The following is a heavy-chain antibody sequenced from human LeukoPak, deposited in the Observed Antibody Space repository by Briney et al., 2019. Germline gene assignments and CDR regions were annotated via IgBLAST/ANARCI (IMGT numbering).Heavy chain of an antibody. J-gene: IGHJ4*02. V-gene: IGHV4-39*07. D-gene: IGHD1-26*01. CDR1: GGSINSSSHY. CDR3: ATTTIRLGY. Sequence: SQTLSLTCTVSGGSINSSSHYWGWIRQPPGKGLEWIGSIYYRGSTYYNPSLKSRVTISVDTSKNQFSLKLSSVTAADTAVYYCATTTIRLGYWGQGTPVTVSS. CDR2: IYYRGST.